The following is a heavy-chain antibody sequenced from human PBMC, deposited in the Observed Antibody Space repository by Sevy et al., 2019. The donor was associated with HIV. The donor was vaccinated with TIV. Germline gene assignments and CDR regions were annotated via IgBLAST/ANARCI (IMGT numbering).Heavy chain of an antibody. D-gene: IGHD3-16*01. CDR1: GGSITTADYY. J-gene: IGHJ3*01. CDR3: ARGVGGPGVRITFAGVKYGFDF. Sequence: SETLSLTCTVSGGSITTADYYWSWIRQTPGKGLEWIGYIHHTGNTYYNPSLKSRVGSIYVDTSRNQFSLTLNSMTAEDTTVYYSARGVGGPGVRITFAGVKYGFDFWGQGRMVTVSS. V-gene: IGHV4-30-4*02. CDR2: IHHTGNT.